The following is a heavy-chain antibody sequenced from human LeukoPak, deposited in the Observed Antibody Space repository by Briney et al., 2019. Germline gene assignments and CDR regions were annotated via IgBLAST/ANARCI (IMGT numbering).Heavy chain of an antibody. D-gene: IGHD3-3*01. CDR3: AKDRPNDFWSGYIFDY. J-gene: IGHJ4*02. CDR2: IRYDGSNK. Sequence: GGSLRLSRAASGFTFSSYGMHWVRQAPGKGLEWVAFIRYDGSNKYYADSVKGRFTISRDNSKNTLYLQMNSLRAEDTAVYYCAKDRPNDFWSGYIFDYWGQGTLVTVSS. CDR1: GFTFSSYG. V-gene: IGHV3-30*02.